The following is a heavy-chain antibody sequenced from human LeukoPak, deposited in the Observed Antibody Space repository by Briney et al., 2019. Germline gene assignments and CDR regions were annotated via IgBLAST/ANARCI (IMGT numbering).Heavy chain of an antibody. Sequence: GRSLRLSCAASGFTFSTYEMNSVRQAPGKGLEWVSYISSSGNTIYYADSVKGRLTISRDNAKSSLYLQMNSLRAEDTDLYYWATDLSYWGQGTLVTVSS. V-gene: IGHV3-48*03. J-gene: IGHJ4*02. CDR1: GFTFSTYE. CDR3: ATDLSY. CDR2: ISSSGNTI.